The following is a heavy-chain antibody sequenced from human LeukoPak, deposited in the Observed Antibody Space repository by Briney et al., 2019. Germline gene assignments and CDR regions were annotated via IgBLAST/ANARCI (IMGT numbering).Heavy chain of an antibody. J-gene: IGHJ4*02. V-gene: IGHV1-46*01. CDR3: ARVYHYYGSGSYYIDY. D-gene: IGHD3-10*01. Sequence: ASVKVSCKASGYTFTSYYMHWVRQAPGQGLERMGIINPSGGSTSYAQKFQGRVTMTRDTSTSTVYMELSSLRSEDTAVYYCARVYHYYGSGSYYIDYWGQGTLVTVSS. CDR2: INPSGGST. CDR1: GYTFTSYY.